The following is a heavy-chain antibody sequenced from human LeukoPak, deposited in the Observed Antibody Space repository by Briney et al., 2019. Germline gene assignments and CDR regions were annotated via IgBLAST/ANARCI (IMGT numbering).Heavy chain of an antibody. V-gene: IGHV5-51*01. CDR1: GYSFTSYW. D-gene: IGHD5-18*01. CDR2: IYPDDSDT. Sequence: GESLKISRKGSGYSFTSYWIGLVRQMPGKGLEWMGIIYPDDSDTRYSPSFQGQVTISADKSTSTAYLQWSSLKASDTAMYYCARITAMVTGGWFDPWGQGTLVTVSS. J-gene: IGHJ5*02. CDR3: ARITAMVTGGWFDP.